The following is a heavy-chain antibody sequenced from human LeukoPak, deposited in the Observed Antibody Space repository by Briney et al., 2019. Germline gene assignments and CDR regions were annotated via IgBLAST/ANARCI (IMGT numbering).Heavy chain of an antibody. V-gene: IGHV4-34*01. D-gene: IGHD3-22*01. CDR1: GGSFSGYY. CDR2: INHSGST. J-gene: IGHJ4*02. CDR3: ARGNKPNYYDSSGYWLDY. Sequence: SETLSLTCAVYGGSFSGYYWSWIRQPPGKGLEWIGEINHSGSTNYNPSLKSRVTISVDTSKNQFSLKLSSVTAADTAVYYCARGNKPNYYDSSGYWLDYWGQGTLVTVSS.